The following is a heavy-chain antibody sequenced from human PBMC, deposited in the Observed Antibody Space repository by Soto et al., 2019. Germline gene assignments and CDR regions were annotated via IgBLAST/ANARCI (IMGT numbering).Heavy chain of an antibody. CDR2: ISGSGTST. J-gene: IGHJ4*02. Sequence: GGSLRLSCAASGFTFSSYAMSWVRQAPGKGLEWVSTISGSGTSTYYADSVKGRLTISRDNSKSTLYLQMSSLRAEDTAVYYCAKDLCTYSSGSCYFDYWGQGALVTVSS. D-gene: IGHD6-19*01. CDR1: GFTFSSYA. CDR3: AKDLCTYSSGSCYFDY. V-gene: IGHV3-23*01.